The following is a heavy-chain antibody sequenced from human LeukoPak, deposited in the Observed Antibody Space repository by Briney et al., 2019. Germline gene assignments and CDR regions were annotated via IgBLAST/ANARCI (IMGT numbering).Heavy chain of an antibody. D-gene: IGHD3-9*01. J-gene: IGHJ4*02. CDR1: GFTFDDYG. CDR2: INWNGAST. CDR3: ARGGGGYFDWLDRTFDY. Sequence: GGSLRLSCAASGFTFDDYGMSWVRQAPGKGLEWVSGINWNGASTGYADSVKGRFTISRDNAKNSLYLQMNSLRAEDTAVYYCARGGGGYFDWLDRTFDYWGQGTLVTVSS. V-gene: IGHV3-20*04.